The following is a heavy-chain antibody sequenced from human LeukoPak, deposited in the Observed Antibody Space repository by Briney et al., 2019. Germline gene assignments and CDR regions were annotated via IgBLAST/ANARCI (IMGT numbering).Heavy chain of an antibody. D-gene: IGHD2-2*01. Sequence: GGSLRLSCAASGFSFSLYAMNWVRQAPGEGLEWISYINSGGDDIHYAASVRGRFTISRDDAGNTLFLQRSSLRAEDTAVYYCARDTIQPGLIDDWGQGTLVPSPQ. CDR2: INSGGDDI. J-gene: IGHJ4*02. CDR1: GFSFSLYA. CDR3: ARDTIQPGLIDD. V-gene: IGHV3-21*05.